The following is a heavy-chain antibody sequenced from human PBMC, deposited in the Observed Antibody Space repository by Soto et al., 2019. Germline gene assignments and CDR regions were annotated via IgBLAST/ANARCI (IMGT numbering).Heavy chain of an antibody. CDR3: ARVGGINWFDP. CDR1: GGSISSGGYY. V-gene: IGHV4-31*03. Sequence: SETVSLTCTVSGGSISSGGYYWSWIRQHPGKGLEWIGYIYYSGSTYYNPSLKSRVTISVDTSKNQFSLKLSSVTAADTAVYYCARVGGINWFDPWGKGTLVTVSS. J-gene: IGHJ5*02. D-gene: IGHD1-20*01. CDR2: IYYSGST.